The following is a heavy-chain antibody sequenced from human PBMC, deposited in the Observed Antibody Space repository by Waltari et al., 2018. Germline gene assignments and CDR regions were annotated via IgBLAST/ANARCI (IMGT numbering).Heavy chain of an antibody. Sequence: QVQLVQSGAEVKKPGSSVKVSCKASGGTFSSYAISWVRQAPGQGLEWMGRIIPIFGTANYAQKFQGRVTITADKSTSTAYMELSSLRSEDTAVYHCATDPTYYYDSSGYLFDYWGQGTLVTVSS. D-gene: IGHD3-22*01. CDR2: IIPIFGTA. CDR1: GGTFSSYA. V-gene: IGHV1-69*08. CDR3: ATDPTYYYDSSGYLFDY. J-gene: IGHJ4*02.